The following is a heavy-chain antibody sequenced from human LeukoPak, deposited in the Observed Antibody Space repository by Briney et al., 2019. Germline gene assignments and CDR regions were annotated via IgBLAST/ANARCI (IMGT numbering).Heavy chain of an antibody. Sequence: GSLRLSCVGSGFTFSRYWLNWIRQPPGKGLEWIGEIFHGGSPNCNPSLKSRVTTSVDTSKNQFSLKLTSVTAADTAMYYCARGERKNSRWDMSWGQGTLVTVSS. CDR1: GFTFSRYW. V-gene: IGHV4-34*01. J-gene: IGHJ4*02. CDR2: IFHGGSP. D-gene: IGHD2/OR15-2a*01. CDR3: ARGERKNSRWDMS.